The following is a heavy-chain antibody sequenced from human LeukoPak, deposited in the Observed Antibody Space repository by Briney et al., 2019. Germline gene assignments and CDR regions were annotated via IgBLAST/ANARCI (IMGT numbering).Heavy chain of an antibody. CDR3: VRVRRNSDTSGFYYYYDF. Sequence: GGSLRLSCLASGYTFSSYSINWVRQAPGKGLEWVSSISVRSNYIYYADSVRGRFRISRDDARDSLYLQMNSLRAEDTAVYYCVRVRRNSDTSGFYYYYDFWGQGTLVTVSS. CDR2: ISVRSNYI. D-gene: IGHD3-22*01. CDR1: GYTFSSYS. V-gene: IGHV3-21*01. J-gene: IGHJ4*02.